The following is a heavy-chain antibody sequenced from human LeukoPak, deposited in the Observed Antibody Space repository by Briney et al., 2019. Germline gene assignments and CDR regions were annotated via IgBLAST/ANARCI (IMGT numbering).Heavy chain of an antibody. J-gene: IGHJ6*03. V-gene: IGHV3-74*01. Sequence: GGSLRLSCAASGFTFSSYWMHWVRQAPGKGLVWVSRINSDVSSTSYADSVKGRFTISRDNAKNTPYLQMNGLRAEDTAVYYGARGYCSSTSCPKGYYYYYMDVWGKGTTVTISS. D-gene: IGHD2-2*01. CDR2: INSDVSST. CDR1: GFTFSSYW. CDR3: ARGYCSSTSCPKGYYYYYMDV.